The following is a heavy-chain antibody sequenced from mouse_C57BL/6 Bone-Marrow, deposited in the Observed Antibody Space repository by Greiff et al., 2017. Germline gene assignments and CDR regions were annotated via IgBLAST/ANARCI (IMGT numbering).Heavy chain of an antibody. D-gene: IGHD1-1*02. J-gene: IGHJ1*03. Sequence: DVKLQESGAELVKPGASVKLSCTASGFNIKDYYMHWVKQRTEQGLEWIGRIDPEDGETKYAPQFQGKATITADTSSNTAYLQLSSLTSEDTAVYYCALGVATNFDVWGTGTTVTVSS. CDR1: GFNIKDYY. CDR2: IDPEDGET. CDR3: ALGVATNFDV. V-gene: IGHV14-2*01.